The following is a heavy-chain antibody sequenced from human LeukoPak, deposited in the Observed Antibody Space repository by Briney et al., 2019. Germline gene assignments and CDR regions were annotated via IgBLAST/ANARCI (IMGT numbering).Heavy chain of an antibody. CDR2: ITTSGGNT. Sequence: GGSLRLSCAASGFTFSSYAMTWVRQAPGKGLEWVSTITTSGGNTYYADSVKGRFTISRDNSKSTLYLQMNSLRAEDTAIYYCANPLVRSSWLLDYWGRGTLVSVSS. CDR3: ANPLVRSSWLLDY. D-gene: IGHD6-13*01. J-gene: IGHJ4*02. V-gene: IGHV3-23*01. CDR1: GFTFSSYA.